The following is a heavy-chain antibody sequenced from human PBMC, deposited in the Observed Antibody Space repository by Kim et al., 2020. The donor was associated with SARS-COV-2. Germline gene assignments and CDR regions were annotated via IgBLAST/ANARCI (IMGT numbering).Heavy chain of an antibody. Sequence: SLKSRVTIAVDTSKNQFSRKLSSVTAADTAVYYCARGSSSWYTNRYYFDYWGQGTLVTVSS. J-gene: IGHJ4*02. D-gene: IGHD6-13*01. V-gene: IGHV4-34*13. CDR3: ARGSSSWYTNRYYFDY.